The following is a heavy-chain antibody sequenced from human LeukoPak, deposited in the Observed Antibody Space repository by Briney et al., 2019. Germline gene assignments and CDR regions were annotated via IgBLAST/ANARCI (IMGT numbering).Heavy chain of an antibody. V-gene: IGHV4-4*02. CDR3: AREGGPYRPLDY. CDR2: VNLQGST. CDR1: GGSITNTNY. J-gene: IGHJ4*02. Sequence: PSGTLSLTCGVSGGSITNTNYWTWVRQPPGKGLEWIGEVNLQGSTNYNPSLMGRVPISVDTSENHISLQLTSVTAADTAVYYCAREGGPYRPLDYSGQGTLVTVSS.